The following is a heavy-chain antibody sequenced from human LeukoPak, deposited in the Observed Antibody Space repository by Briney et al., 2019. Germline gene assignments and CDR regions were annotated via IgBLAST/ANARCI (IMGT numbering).Heavy chain of an antibody. V-gene: IGHV3-11*04. J-gene: IGHJ4*02. D-gene: IGHD3-9*01. CDR3: AKEGNYDILTGYYSDY. CDR1: GFTFSDYY. Sequence: GGSLRLSCAASGFTFSDYYMNWIRQAPGKGLEWVSYISSSGSNIYYADSVKGRFTISRDDAKNSLYLKMNSLRDEDTAVYSCAKEGNYDILTGYYSDYWGQGTLVTVSS. CDR2: ISSSGSNI.